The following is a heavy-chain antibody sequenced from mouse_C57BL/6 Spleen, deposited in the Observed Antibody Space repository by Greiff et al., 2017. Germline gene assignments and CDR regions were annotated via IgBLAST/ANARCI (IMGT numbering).Heavy chain of an antibody. D-gene: IGHD2-4*01. CDR3: TTSYDYDSAWFAY. CDR2: IDPENGDT. V-gene: IGHV14-4*01. Sequence: VQLQQSGAELVRPGASVKLSCTASGFNIKDDYMHWVKQRPEQGLEWIGWIDPENGDTEYASKFQGKATIPADTSSNTAYLQLSSLTSEDTAVYYCTTSYDYDSAWFAYGGQGTLVTVSA. J-gene: IGHJ3*01. CDR1: GFNIKDDY.